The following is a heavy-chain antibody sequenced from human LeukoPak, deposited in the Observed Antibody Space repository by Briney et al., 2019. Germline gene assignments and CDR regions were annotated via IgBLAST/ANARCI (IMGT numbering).Heavy chain of an antibody. CDR1: GGSFSGYY. Sequence: SETLSLTCAVYGGSFSGYYWSWIRQPPGKGLEWIGEIDHSGSTKYNPSLKSRITISVDTSKNQFSLKLSSVTAADTAVYYCARRPYNYSYYYYMDVWGKGTTVTVSS. J-gene: IGHJ6*03. CDR2: IDHSGST. V-gene: IGHV4-34*01. CDR3: ARRPYNYSYYYYMDV.